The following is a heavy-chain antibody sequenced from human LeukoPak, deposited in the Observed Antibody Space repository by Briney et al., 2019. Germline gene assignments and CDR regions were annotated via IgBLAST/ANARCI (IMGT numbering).Heavy chain of an antibody. Sequence: GGSLRLSCAASGFTFSKYGMHWVRQAPGKGLEWVAFIRFDGSNKYYADSVKGRFTISRDNSKNTLFLQMDSLGAEDTAVYYCAARTYSSSWDFDYWGQGTLVTVSS. CDR3: AARTYSSSWDFDY. CDR2: IRFDGSNK. CDR1: GFTFSKYG. D-gene: IGHD6-13*01. J-gene: IGHJ4*02. V-gene: IGHV3-30*02.